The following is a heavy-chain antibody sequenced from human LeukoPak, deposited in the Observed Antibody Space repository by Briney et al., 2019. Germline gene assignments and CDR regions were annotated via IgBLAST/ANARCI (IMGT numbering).Heavy chain of an antibody. Sequence: GGSLRLSCAASGFSFSSYAMSWVRQAPGKGLEWVSGISGSGGSTYYADSVKGRLTISRDNSKNTLYLQMNSLRAEDTAVYHCAKAKDPRHYYDSSGSPLDYWGQGTLVTVSS. J-gene: IGHJ4*02. CDR1: GFSFSSYA. V-gene: IGHV3-23*01. D-gene: IGHD3-22*01. CDR2: ISGSGGST. CDR3: AKAKDPRHYYDSSGSPLDY.